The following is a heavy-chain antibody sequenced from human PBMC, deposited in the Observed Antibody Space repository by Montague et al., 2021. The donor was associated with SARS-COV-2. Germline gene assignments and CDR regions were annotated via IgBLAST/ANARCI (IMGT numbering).Heavy chain of an antibody. V-gene: IGHV3-21*01. CDR2: ISSSSSYI. Sequence: LSCAASGFTFSSYSMNWVRQAPGEGLEWVSSISSSSSYIYYADSVKGRFTISRDNAKNSLYLQMNSLRAEDTAVYYCARDPYYDILTGYYKDWGQGTLVTVSS. J-gene: IGHJ4*02. CDR1: GFTFSSYS. D-gene: IGHD3-9*01. CDR3: ARDPYYDILTGYYKD.